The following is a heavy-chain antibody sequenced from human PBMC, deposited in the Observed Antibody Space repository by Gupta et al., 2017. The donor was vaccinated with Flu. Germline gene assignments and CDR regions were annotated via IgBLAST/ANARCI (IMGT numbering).Heavy chain of an antibody. J-gene: IGHJ4*02. CDR3: AKDSLSSSWALFDY. D-gene: IGHD6-13*01. Sequence: RQVPGKGLEWVSSISWNSGTIAYADSVKGRFTISRDNAKNSLYLQMNSLRVEDTALYFCAKDSLSSSWALFDYWGQGTLVTVSS. CDR2: ISWNSGTI. V-gene: IGHV3-9*01.